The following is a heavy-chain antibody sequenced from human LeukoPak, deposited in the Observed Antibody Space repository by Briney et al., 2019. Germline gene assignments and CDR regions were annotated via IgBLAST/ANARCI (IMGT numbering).Heavy chain of an antibody. CDR3: ARSGVDDFWSGYYRP. CDR2: IIPILGIA. J-gene: IGHJ4*02. V-gene: IGHV1-69*04. Sequence: SVKVSCKASGGTFSSYAISWVRQAPGQGLEWMGRIIPILGIANYAQKFQGRATITADKSTSTAYMELSSLRSEDTAVYYCARSGVDDFWSGYYRPWGQGTLVTVSS. D-gene: IGHD3-3*01. CDR1: GGTFSSYA.